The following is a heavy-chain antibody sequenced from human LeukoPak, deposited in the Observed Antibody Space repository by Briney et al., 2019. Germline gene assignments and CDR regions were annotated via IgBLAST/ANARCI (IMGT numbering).Heavy chain of an antibody. CDR3: ARDRRYSYGYGY. Sequence: VSVTVSCKASGYTFTGYYMHWVRQAPGQGLEWMGWINPNSGGTNYAQKFQGRVTMTRDTSISTAYMELSRLRSDDTAVYYCARDRRYSYGYGYWGQGTLVSVSS. D-gene: IGHD5-18*01. CDR1: GYTFTGYY. CDR2: INPNSGGT. J-gene: IGHJ4*01. V-gene: IGHV1-2*02.